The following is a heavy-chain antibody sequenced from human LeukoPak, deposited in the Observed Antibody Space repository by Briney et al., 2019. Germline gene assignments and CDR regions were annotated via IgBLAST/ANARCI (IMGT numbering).Heavy chain of an antibody. V-gene: IGHV4-30-4*01. CDR2: IYYSGST. Sequence: SETLSLTCTVSGGSISSGDYYWSWIRQPPGKGLEWIGYIYYSGSTYYNPSLKSRVTISVDTSKNQFSLKLSSVTAADTAVYYCARGNSITIFGVSYNWFDPWGQGTLVTVSS. J-gene: IGHJ5*02. CDR1: GGSISSGDYY. CDR3: ARGNSITIFGVSYNWFDP. D-gene: IGHD3-3*01.